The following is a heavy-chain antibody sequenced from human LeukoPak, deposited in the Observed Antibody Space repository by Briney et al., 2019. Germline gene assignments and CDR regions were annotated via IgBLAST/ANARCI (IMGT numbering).Heavy chain of an antibody. D-gene: IGHD6-19*01. J-gene: IGHJ5*02. V-gene: IGHV4-39*01. CDR2: IYYSGST. CDR1: GDSISTSGSY. Sequence: SETLSLTCTVSGDSISTSGSYWGWIRQPPGEGLEWIGSIYYSGSTYYNTSLKSRVTISVDTSKNQFSLRLNSVTAADTAVYYCARGPSIAVAGNWFDPWGQGTLVTVSS. CDR3: ARGPSIAVAGNWFDP.